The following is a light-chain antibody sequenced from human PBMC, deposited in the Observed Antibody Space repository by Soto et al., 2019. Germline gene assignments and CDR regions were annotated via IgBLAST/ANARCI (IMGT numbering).Light chain of an antibody. CDR2: VGTGGIVG. J-gene: IGLJ2*01. CDR1: SGYSNYK. V-gene: IGLV9-49*01. CDR3: GADHGRASNFVVV. Sequence: QLVLTQPPSASASLGASVTLTCTLSSGYSNYKVDWYQQRPGKGPRFVMRVGTGGIVGSKGDGIPDRFSVLGSGLNRYLTIKNIQGEDESDYHCGADHGRASNFVVVFGGGTKLTVL.